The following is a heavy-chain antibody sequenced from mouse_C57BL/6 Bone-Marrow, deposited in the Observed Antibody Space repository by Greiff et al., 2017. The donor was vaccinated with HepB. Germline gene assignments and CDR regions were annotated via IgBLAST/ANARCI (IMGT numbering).Heavy chain of an antibody. Sequence: VQLQQPEAELVKPGASVKMSCKASGYTFTSYWITWVKQRPGQGLEWIGDIYPGSGSTNYNEKFKSKATLTVDTSSSTAYMRLSSLTSEDSAVYYCAREENSSGYVAWFAYWGQGTLVTVSA. CDR3: AREENSSGYVAWFAY. CDR1: GYTFTSYW. J-gene: IGHJ3*01. CDR2: IYPGSGST. V-gene: IGHV1-55*01. D-gene: IGHD3-2*02.